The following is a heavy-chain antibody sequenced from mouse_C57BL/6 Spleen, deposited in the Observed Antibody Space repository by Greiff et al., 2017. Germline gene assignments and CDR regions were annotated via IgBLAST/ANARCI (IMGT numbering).Heavy chain of an antibody. CDR2: IYPGDGDT. CDR1: GYAFSSSW. D-gene: IGHD1-1*01. V-gene: IGHV1-82*01. CDR3: ASTVVATDYCDY. Sequence: QVQLQQSGPELVKPGASVTISCKASGYAFSSSWMNWVKQRPGKGLEWIGRIYPGDGDTNYNGKFKGKATLTADKSSSTAYMQLSSLTSEDSAVYFCASTVVATDYCDYWGQGTTLTVSS. J-gene: IGHJ2*01.